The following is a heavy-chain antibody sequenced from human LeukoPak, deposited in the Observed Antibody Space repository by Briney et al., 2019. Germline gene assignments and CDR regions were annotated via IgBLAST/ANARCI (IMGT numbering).Heavy chain of an antibody. Sequence: SETLSLTCAVYGGSFSSYYWGWIRQPPGKGLEWIGSIYYSGSTYYNPSLKSRVTISVDTSKNQFSLKLSSVTAADTAVYYCARRGDQTVAGKGYYFDYWGQGTLVTVSS. CDR3: ARRGDQTVAGKGYYFDY. D-gene: IGHD6-19*01. J-gene: IGHJ4*02. V-gene: IGHV4-39*01. CDR1: GGSFSSYY. CDR2: IYYSGST.